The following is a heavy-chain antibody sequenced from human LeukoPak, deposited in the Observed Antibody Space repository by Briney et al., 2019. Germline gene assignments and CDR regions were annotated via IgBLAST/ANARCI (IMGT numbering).Heavy chain of an antibody. V-gene: IGHV3-21*01. Sequence: PGGSLRLSCAASGFTFSSYGMHWVRQAPGKGLEWVSSISSSSTYIYYADSVKGRFTISRDNAKNSLYLQMNSLRAEDTAVYYCARGHYYGLDVWGKGTTVTISS. CDR3: ARGHYYGLDV. J-gene: IGHJ6*04. CDR1: GFTFSSYG. CDR2: ISSSSTYI.